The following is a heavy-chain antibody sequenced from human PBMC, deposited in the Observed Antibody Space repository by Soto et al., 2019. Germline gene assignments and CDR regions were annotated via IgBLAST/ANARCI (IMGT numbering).Heavy chain of an antibody. CDR1: GFTVSSNY. CDR2: IYSGGST. V-gene: IGHV3-53*01. CDR3: AREWPHLDC. J-gene: IGHJ4*02. Sequence: PGGSLRLSCAASGFTVSSNYMSWVRQAPGKGLEWVSVIYSGGSTFYADSVKGRFTISGDNSKNMVYLQMNRMRAEDTAVYYCAREWPHLDCWGQGTLVTVSS.